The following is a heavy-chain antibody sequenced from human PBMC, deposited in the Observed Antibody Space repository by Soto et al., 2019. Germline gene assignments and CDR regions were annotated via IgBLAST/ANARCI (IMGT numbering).Heavy chain of an antibody. Sequence: ASVKVSCKASGYTFTHFYITWVRQAPGQGLEWMGAISPHNFNTNYAQKFRGRVTLTTEKSTNTAYMDLRSLTSGDTAVYYCARDEGGYDILTGYYKAHHFDYWGQGVPVTVS. J-gene: IGHJ4*02. D-gene: IGHD3-9*01. CDR2: ISPHNFNT. CDR1: GYTFTHFY. V-gene: IGHV1-18*01. CDR3: ARDEGGYDILTGYYKAHHFDY.